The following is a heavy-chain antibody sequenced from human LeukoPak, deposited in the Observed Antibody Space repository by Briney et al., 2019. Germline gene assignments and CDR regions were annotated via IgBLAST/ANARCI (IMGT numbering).Heavy chain of an antibody. J-gene: IGHJ5*02. CDR1: GYTFTSYF. D-gene: IGHD6-13*01. V-gene: IGHV1-46*01. Sequence: GASVKVSCKASGYTFTSYFMHWVRQAPGQGLEWMGIINPSGGSTSYAQKFQGRVTMTRDTSTSTVYMELSSLRSEDTAVYYCAREGHIAAAGSPWFDPWGQGTLVTVSS. CDR2: INPSGGST. CDR3: AREGHIAAAGSPWFDP.